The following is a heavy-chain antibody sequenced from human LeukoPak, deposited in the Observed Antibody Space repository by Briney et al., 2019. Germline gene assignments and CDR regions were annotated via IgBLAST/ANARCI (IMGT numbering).Heavy chain of an antibody. D-gene: IGHD4-17*01. CDR3: ARIYGDYIDY. Sequence: GGSLRLSCAASGFTFSSYSMNWVRQAPGKGPEWVSSIGSSSSYIYYADSVKGRFTISRDNAKNSLYLQMNSLRAEDTAVYYCARIYGDYIDYWGQGTLVTVSS. V-gene: IGHV3-21*01. CDR1: GFTFSSYS. J-gene: IGHJ4*02. CDR2: IGSSSSYI.